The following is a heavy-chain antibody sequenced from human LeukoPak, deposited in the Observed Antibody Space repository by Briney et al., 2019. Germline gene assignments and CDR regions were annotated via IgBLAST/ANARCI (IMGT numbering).Heavy chain of an antibody. CDR3: ARGRIAARKHYYYYMDV. J-gene: IGHJ6*03. CDR1: GGSFSGYY. Sequence: KPSETLSLTCAVYGGSFSGYYWSWIRQPPGKGLEWIGEINHSGTTNYNPSLKSRVTISVDTSKNQFSLKLSSVTAADTAVYYCARGRIAARKHYYYYMDVWGKGTTVTVSS. CDR2: INHSGTT. V-gene: IGHV4-34*01. D-gene: IGHD6-6*01.